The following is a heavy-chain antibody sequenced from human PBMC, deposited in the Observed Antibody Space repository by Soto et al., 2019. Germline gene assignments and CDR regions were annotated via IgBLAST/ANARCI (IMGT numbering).Heavy chain of an antibody. CDR2: ISAYNGNT. J-gene: IGHJ6*02. D-gene: IGHD6-19*01. Sequence: GASVKVSCKASGYTFTSYGISWVRQAPGQGLEWMGWISAYNGNTNYAQKLQGRVTMTTDTSTSTAYMELRSLRSDDTAVYYCARDLYSSGWYDKVNYYYGMDVWGQGTTVTVSS. CDR1: GYTFTSYG. V-gene: IGHV1-18*01. CDR3: ARDLYSSGWYDKVNYYYGMDV.